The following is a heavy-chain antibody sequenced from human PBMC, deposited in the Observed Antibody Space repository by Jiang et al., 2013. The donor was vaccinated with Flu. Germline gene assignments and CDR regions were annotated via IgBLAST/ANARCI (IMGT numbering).Heavy chain of an antibody. CDR3: ARPGSHYYYGMDV. V-gene: IGHV5-10-1*01. CDR2: IDPSDSYT. D-gene: IGHD6-6*01. Sequence: RIDPSDSYTNYSPSFQGHVTISADKSISTAYLQWSSLKASDTAMYYCARPGSHYYYGMDVWGQGTTVTVSS. J-gene: IGHJ6*02.